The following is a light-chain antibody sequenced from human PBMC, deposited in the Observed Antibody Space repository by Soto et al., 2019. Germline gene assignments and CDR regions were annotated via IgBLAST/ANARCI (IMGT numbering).Light chain of an antibody. Sequence: DIQMTQSPSTLSASVGDRVTITCRASQSISSWLAWYQQKPGKAPKLLIYKASGLESGVPSRFSGSGSGTDFTLTISSLQPDDFATYYCQQYNSHSPWTFGQGTKVDIK. J-gene: IGKJ1*01. CDR3: QQYNSHSPWT. CDR1: QSISSW. CDR2: KAS. V-gene: IGKV1-5*03.